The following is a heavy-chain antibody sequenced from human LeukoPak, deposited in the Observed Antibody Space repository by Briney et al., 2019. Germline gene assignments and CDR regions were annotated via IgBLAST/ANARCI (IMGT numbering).Heavy chain of an antibody. CDR1: GGSISSYY. Sequence: PSETLSLTCTVSGGSISSYYWSWIRQPPGKGLEWIGYIYYSGSTNYNPSLKSRVTISVDTSKNQFSLKLSSVTAADTAVYYCARLFYSRWSGQSDYWGQGTLVTVSS. V-gene: IGHV4-59*01. J-gene: IGHJ4*02. CDR3: ARLFYSRWSGQSDY. D-gene: IGHD3-3*01. CDR2: IYYSGST.